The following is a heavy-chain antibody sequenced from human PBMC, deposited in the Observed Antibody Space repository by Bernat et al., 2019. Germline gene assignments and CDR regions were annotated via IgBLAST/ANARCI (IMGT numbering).Heavy chain of an antibody. CDR2: SRNRAKGYTT. V-gene: IGHV3-72*01. CDR3: VSLDVGPTYNEF. Sequence: EVHLVESGGGLVQPGGSLRLSCATSGFTFSDHYMDWVRHVPGRGLEWVGRSRNRAKGYTTEYAASVKGRFTTSRDDSKTTVNLQMNWLKTEDTAVYYCVSLDVGPTYNEFWGQGTLVIVSS. CDR1: GFTFSDHY. J-gene: IGHJ1*01. D-gene: IGHD1-26*01.